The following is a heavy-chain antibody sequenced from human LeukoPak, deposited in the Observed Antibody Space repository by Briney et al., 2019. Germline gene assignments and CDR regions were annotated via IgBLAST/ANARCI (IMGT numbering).Heavy chain of an antibody. CDR1: GFTFSSYA. CDR2: IRGSGGST. D-gene: IGHD6-6*01. J-gene: IGHJ5*02. V-gene: IGHV3-23*01. Sequence: PGGSLRLSCAASGFTFSSYAMSWVRQAPGKGLEWVSAIRGSGGSTYYADSVKGRFTISRDNSKNTLYLQMNSLRAEDTAVYYCAKVSGLAARSKRNTLNWFDPWGQGTLVTVSS. CDR3: AKVSGLAARSKRNTLNWFDP.